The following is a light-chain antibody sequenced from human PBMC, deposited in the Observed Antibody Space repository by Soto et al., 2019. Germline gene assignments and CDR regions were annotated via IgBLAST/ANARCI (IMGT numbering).Light chain of an antibody. V-gene: IGKV1-33*01. J-gene: IGKJ5*01. CDR2: GAS. Sequence: DIQMTQSPSSLSASVGDRVTITCQASQDISNYLNWYQQKPGKAPKLLIYGASHLEIGVPSRFSGSGSGTDFTFTISSLQPEDIATDYCQQYDNLPITFGQGTRLEIK. CDR3: QQYDNLPIT. CDR1: QDISNY.